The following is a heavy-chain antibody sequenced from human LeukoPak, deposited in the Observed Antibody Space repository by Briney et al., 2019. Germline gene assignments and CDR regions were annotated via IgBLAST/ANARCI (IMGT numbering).Heavy chain of an antibody. CDR2: INHSGST. Sequence: SETLSLTCAVYGGPFSGYYWSWIRQPPGKGLEWIGEINHSGSTNYNPSLKSRVTISVDTSKNQFSLRLSSVTAADTAVYYCARVLEGSSGQHWYFDLWGRGTLVTVSS. D-gene: IGHD6-19*01. V-gene: IGHV4-34*01. CDR1: GGPFSGYY. CDR3: ARVLEGSSGQHWYFDL. J-gene: IGHJ2*01.